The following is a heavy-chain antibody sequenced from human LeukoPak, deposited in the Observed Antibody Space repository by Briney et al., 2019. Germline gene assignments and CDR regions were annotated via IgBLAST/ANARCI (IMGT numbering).Heavy chain of an antibody. D-gene: IGHD1-26*01. CDR2: ISSSGSTI. CDR1: GFTFSDYY. J-gene: IGHJ3*02. CDR3: ARDSGNYLDAFDI. V-gene: IGHV3-11*04. Sequence: PGGSLRLSCAASGFTFSDYYMSWIRQAPGKGLEWVSYISSSGSTIYYADSVKGRFTISRDNARNSLFLQMNSLRAEDTAVYYCARDSGNYLDAFDIWGQGTMVTVSS.